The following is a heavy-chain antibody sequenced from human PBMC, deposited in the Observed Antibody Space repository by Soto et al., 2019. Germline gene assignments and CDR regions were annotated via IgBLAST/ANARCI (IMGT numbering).Heavy chain of an antibody. CDR3: ARVGGVAARTFDY. CDR2: IYYSGST. Sequence: SETLSLTCTVSGGSINDFYWSWIRQPPGKGLEWIGYIYYSGSTDYNPSLKGRVTISVDTSKNQFSLRLRSVTAADTAVYYCARVGGVAARTFDYWGQGTLVTVSS. D-gene: IGHD6-6*01. J-gene: IGHJ4*02. V-gene: IGHV4-59*01. CDR1: GGSINDFY.